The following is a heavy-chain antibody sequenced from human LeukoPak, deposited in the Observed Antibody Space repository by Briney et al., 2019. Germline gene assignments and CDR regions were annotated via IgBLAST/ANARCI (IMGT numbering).Heavy chain of an antibody. CDR2: ISGSGGST. CDR1: GFTFSSYA. CDR3: AKMEGQRLYDYCMDV. J-gene: IGHJ6*03. V-gene: IGHV3-23*01. Sequence: PGGSLRLSCAASGFTFSSYAMSWVRQAPGKGLEWVSVISGSGGSTYYADSVKGRFTISRDNSKNTLYLHMNSLRADDTAVYYCAKMEGQRLYDYCMDVWGRGTTVTVSS. D-gene: IGHD3-3*01.